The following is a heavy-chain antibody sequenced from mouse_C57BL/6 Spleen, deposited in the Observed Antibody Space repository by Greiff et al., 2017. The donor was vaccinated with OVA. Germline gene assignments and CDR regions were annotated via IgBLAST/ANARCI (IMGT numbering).Heavy chain of an antibody. V-gene: IGHV1-52*01. CDR2: IDPSDSEP. Sequence: QVQLQQPGAELVRPGSSVKLSCKASGYTFTSYWMHWVKQRPIQGLEWIGNIDPSDSEPHYNQKFKDKATLTVDKSSSTAYMQLSSLTSEDSAVYYCARMIKLGHYFDYWGQGTTLTVSS. CDR1: GYTFTSYW. J-gene: IGHJ2*01. D-gene: IGHD4-1*01. CDR3: ARMIKLGHYFDY.